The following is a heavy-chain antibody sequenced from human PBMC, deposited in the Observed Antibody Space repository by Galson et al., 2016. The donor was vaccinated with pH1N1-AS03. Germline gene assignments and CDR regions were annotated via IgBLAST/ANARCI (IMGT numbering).Heavy chain of an antibody. Sequence: SLRLSCAGSGFTFSPYAMHWVRQAPGKGLEWVAVISSDGSNKYYSDSGKGRFTISRDNSKSTLYLQMNSLRAEDSAVYYCARETVVGTGVEYWGQGTLVTVSS. J-gene: IGHJ4*02. D-gene: IGHD6-19*01. CDR3: ARETVVGTGVEY. CDR2: ISSDGSNK. V-gene: IGHV3-30*04. CDR1: GFTFSPYA.